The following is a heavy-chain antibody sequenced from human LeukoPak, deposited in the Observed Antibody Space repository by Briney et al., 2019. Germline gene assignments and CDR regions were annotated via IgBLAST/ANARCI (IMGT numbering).Heavy chain of an antibody. Sequence: SETLSLTCTVSGGSISSYYWSWIRQPPGKGLEWIGYIYYSGSTNYNPSLKSRVTISVDTSKNQFSLKLSSVTAADTAVYYCARHDYGDYVGFDAFDIWGQGTMVTVPS. CDR3: ARHDYGDYVGFDAFDI. D-gene: IGHD4-17*01. V-gene: IGHV4-59*01. CDR2: IYYSGST. J-gene: IGHJ3*02. CDR1: GGSISSYY.